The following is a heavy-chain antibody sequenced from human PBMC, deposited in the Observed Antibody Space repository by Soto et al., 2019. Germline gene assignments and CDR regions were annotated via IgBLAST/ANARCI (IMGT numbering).Heavy chain of an antibody. V-gene: IGHV3-30*09. CDR1: GFKYTDFA. CDR2: ISYDGSDK. CDR3: ARRAWDSYYAIDV. Sequence: GGSLRLSCAASGFKYTDFALHWVRQAPGKGLEWVAIISYDGSDKYYADSVKGRFVISRDNPKNTLYLEMNSLRPEDTAVYFCARRAWDSYYAIDVWGQGTTVTVSS. J-gene: IGHJ6*02. D-gene: IGHD3-22*01.